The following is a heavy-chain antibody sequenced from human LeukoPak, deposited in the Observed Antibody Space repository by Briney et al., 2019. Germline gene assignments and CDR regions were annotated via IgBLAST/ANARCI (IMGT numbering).Heavy chain of an antibody. Sequence: GGSLRLSCAASGFSFSSYAMSWVRQAPGKGLEWVSVICGADFTTYYGDSVKGRFTIARDSSKNTLYLQMDSLRAEDTAVYYCVRGSGGSCYSTGDNWGQGTLVTVSS. V-gene: IGHV3-23*01. CDR1: GFSFSSYA. D-gene: IGHD2-15*01. J-gene: IGHJ4*02. CDR2: ICGADFTT. CDR3: VRGSGGSCYSTGDN.